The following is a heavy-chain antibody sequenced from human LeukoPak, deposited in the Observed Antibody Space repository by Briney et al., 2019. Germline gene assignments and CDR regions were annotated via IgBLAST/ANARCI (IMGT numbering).Heavy chain of an antibody. J-gene: IGHJ4*02. D-gene: IGHD6-13*01. CDR1: GGSISSSSYY. V-gene: IGHV4-39*01. CDR3: ARRGYSSTY. Sequence: SETLSLTCTVSGGSISSSSYYWGWIRQPPGKGLEWIGSMYYSGSTYYNPSLKSRVTISVDTSKNQFSLKLSSVTAADTAVYYCARRGYSSTYWGQGTLVTVSS. CDR2: MYYSGST.